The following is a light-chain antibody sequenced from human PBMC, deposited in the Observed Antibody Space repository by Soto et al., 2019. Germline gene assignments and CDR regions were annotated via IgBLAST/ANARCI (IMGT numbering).Light chain of an antibody. Sequence: SALTQPPSASGSPGQSVTISCTGTSSDVGGYNYVSWYQQHPGKAPKLMIYEVSKRPSGVPDRVSGSKSGNTASLTVSGLQAEDEADYYCSSYAGSNNYVFGTGTKVTVL. CDR3: SSYAGSNNYV. V-gene: IGLV2-8*01. CDR2: EVS. J-gene: IGLJ1*01. CDR1: SSDVGGYNY.